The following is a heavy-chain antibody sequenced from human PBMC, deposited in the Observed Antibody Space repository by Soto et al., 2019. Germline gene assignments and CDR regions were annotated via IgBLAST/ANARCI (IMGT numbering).Heavy chain of an antibody. CDR3: AKDFVGYSSSWYDY. CDR1: GSTFSSYA. D-gene: IGHD6-13*01. Sequence: GGSLRLSCAASGSTFSSYAMSWVRQAPGKGLEWVSAISGSGGSTYYADSVKGRFTISRDNSKNTLYLQMNSLRAEDTAVYYCAKDFVGYSSSWYDYWGQGTLVTVSS. CDR2: ISGSGGST. V-gene: IGHV3-23*01. J-gene: IGHJ4*02.